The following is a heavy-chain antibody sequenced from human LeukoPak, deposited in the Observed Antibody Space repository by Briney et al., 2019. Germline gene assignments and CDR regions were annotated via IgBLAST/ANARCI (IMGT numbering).Heavy chain of an antibody. Sequence: SVKVSCKASGGTFSSYAISWVRQAPGQGLEWMGGIIPIFGTANYAQKFQGRVTITTDESTSTAYMELSSLRSEDTAVYYCASFSGRVVGAFDIWGQQTMVTVSS. CDR1: GGTFSSYA. CDR3: ASFSGRVVGAFDI. D-gene: IGHD1-26*01. CDR2: IIPIFGTA. V-gene: IGHV1-69*05. J-gene: IGHJ3*02.